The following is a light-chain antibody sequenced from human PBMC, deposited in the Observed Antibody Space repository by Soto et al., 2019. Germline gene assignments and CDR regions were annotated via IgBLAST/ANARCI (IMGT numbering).Light chain of an antibody. J-gene: IGKJ1*01. CDR2: GAS. CDR3: QQYYNWPRT. Sequence: VMTQSPGTLSLSPGDTATLSCRASQSLVSDLAWYQQKPGQAPRLLIFGASARPTGIPARISGSGSGTEFTLTISSLRSEDFAVYFCQQYYNWPRTFGQGTKVDIK. V-gene: IGKV3-15*01. CDR1: QSLVSD.